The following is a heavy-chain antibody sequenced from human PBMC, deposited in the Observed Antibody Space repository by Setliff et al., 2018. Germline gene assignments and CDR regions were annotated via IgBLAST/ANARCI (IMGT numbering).Heavy chain of an antibody. Sequence: ASVKVSCKASGYTFTSYGINWVRQATGQGLEWMGWISGYNGNTNYAQKFQGRVTMTEDTSTDTAYMELSSLRSEDTAVYYCATADVIIAAAGNSKYILDYWGQGTLVTVSS. CDR1: GYTFTSYG. D-gene: IGHD6-13*01. CDR2: ISGYNGNT. V-gene: IGHV1-18*01. CDR3: ATADVIIAAAGNSKYILDY. J-gene: IGHJ4*02.